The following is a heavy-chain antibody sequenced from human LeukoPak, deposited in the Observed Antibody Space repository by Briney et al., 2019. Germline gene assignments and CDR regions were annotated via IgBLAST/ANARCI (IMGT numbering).Heavy chain of an antibody. CDR3: ARTQLVRDDYFDY. D-gene: IGHD6-13*01. CDR1: GGSISVFF. J-gene: IGHJ4*02. Sequence: SETLSPTPTLSGGSISVFFWRWFRPPAGAEREGIGRIYPRGSTNYNPSLKSRVTMSVDTSNNQFSLKLSSVTAADTAVYYCARTQLVRDDYFDYWGRGTLVTVSS. V-gene: IGHV4-4*07. CDR2: IYPRGST.